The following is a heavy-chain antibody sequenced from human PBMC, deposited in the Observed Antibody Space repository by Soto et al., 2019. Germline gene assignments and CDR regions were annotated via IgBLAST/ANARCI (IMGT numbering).Heavy chain of an antibody. CDR3: ARGKGSSYYYVIDY. CDR1: GGSISSYY. Sequence: SETLSLTCTVSGGSISSYYWSWIRQPPGKGLEWIGYMYSSGSTNYNPSLKSRVTISIDTSKNQFSPKLSSVTAADTAVYYCARGKGSSYYYVIDYWGQGTLVTVSS. V-gene: IGHV4-59*01. J-gene: IGHJ4*02. CDR2: MYSSGST. D-gene: IGHD3-22*01.